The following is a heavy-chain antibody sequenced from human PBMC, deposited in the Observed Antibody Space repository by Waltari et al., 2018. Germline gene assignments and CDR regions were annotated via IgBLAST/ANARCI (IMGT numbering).Heavy chain of an antibody. J-gene: IGHJ4*02. CDR2: INAGNGNT. CDR1: GYTFTSYA. Sequence: QVQLVQSGAEVKKPGASVKVSCKASGYTFTSYAMHWVRQAPGQRLEWMGWINAGNGNTKYSQKFQGRVTITRDTSASTAYMALSSLRSEDTAVYYCALGGDFWSGYAPQRYWGQGTLVTVSS. D-gene: IGHD3-3*01. V-gene: IGHV1-3*01. CDR3: ALGGDFWSGYAPQRY.